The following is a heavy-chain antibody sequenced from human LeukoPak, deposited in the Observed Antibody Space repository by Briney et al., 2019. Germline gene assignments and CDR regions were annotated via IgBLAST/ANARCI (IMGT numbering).Heavy chain of an antibody. D-gene: IGHD2-8*01. J-gene: IGHJ4*02. CDR2: ISASSNYI. CDR1: EFIFSSYW. Sequence: GGSLRLSCAASEFIFSSYWMYWVRQAPGKGLKWVSFISASSNYIYYADSVKGRFTISRDNAQNSLYLQMNSLRAEDTAVYFCARVVNGYVDYWGQGNLVTVSS. V-gene: IGHV3-21*06. CDR3: ARVVNGYVDY.